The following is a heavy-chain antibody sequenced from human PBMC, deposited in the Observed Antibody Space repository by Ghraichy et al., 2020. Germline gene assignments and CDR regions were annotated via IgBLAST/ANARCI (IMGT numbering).Heavy chain of an antibody. D-gene: IGHD6-19*01. CDR3: ARICTTQWLDIDAFDI. CDR2: IDWDDDK. V-gene: IGHV2-70*01. Sequence: SGPTLVKPTQTLTLTCTFSGFSLSTSGMCVSWIRQPPGKALEWLALIDWDDDKYYSTSLKTRLTISKDTSKNQVVLTMTNMDPVDTATYYCARICTTQWLDIDAFDIWGQGTMVTVSS. J-gene: IGHJ3*02. CDR1: GFSLSTSGMC.